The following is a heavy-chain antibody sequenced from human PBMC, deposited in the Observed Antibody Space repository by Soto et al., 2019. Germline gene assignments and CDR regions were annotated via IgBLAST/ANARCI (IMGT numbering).Heavy chain of an antibody. CDR3: ARDSQGVVLVPAATRFDP. J-gene: IGHJ5*02. V-gene: IGHV3-11*01. CDR1: GFTFSDYY. D-gene: IGHD2-2*01. CDR2: ISSSGSTI. Sequence: PGGSLRLSCAASGFTFSDYYLSWIRQTPGKGLELVSYISSSGSTIYYADSVKGRFTISRDNAKNSLYLQMNSLRAEDTAVYYCARDSQGVVLVPAATRFDPWGQGTLVTVSS.